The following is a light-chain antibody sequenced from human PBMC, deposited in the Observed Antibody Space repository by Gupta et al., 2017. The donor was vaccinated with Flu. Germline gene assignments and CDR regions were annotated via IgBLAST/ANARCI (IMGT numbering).Light chain of an antibody. CDR1: QNIYNY. J-gene: IGKJ2*01. CDR2: ATS. CDR3: LQSDNIPRT. V-gene: IGKV1-39*01. Sequence: DIQMSQSPSSLSASVGDRVTISCRASQNIYNYLNWYQQKPGKAPTLLIYATSNLQSGVPSRFSGGKSGSDFTLTISRLQPEDFATYFCLQSDNIPRTFGQGTKMEIK.